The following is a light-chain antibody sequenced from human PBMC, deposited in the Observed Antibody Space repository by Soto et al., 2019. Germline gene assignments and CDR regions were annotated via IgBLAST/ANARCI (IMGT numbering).Light chain of an antibody. CDR1: SSDVGAYTS. CDR2: DVS. V-gene: IGLV2-11*01. CDR3: SSYAGNYVYV. Sequence: QSALTQPASVSGSPGQSITISCTGTSSDVGAYTSVSWYQRHAGKGPKLIIYDVSARPSGVPDRFSASRSDNTASLTISGLQAEDEADYYCSSYAGNYVYVFGSGTKV. J-gene: IGLJ1*01.